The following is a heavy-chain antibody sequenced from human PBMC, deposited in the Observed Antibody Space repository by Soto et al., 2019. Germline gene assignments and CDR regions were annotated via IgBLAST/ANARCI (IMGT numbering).Heavy chain of an antibody. CDR2: ISSSSSYT. D-gene: IGHD2-2*01. CDR3: GVAPPSSTSCFDY. J-gene: IGHJ4*02. CDR1: GFTFSDYY. Sequence: GESLKISCAASGFTFSDYYMSWIRQAPGKGLEWVSYISSSSSYTNYADSVKGRFTISRDNAKNSLYLQMNSLRAEDTAVYYCGVAPPSSTSCFDYWGQGTLVTVSS. V-gene: IGHV3-11*06.